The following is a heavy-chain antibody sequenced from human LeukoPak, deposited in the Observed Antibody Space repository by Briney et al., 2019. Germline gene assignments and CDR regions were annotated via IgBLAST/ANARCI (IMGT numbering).Heavy chain of an antibody. D-gene: IGHD5-24*01. V-gene: IGHV3-48*01. Sequence: GGSLRLSCAASGFTFSSYSMNWVRQAPGKGLEWVSSISSSSSTIYYADSVKGRFTISRDNAKNSLYLQMNSLRAEGTAVYYCARESSSRWLAAYYFDYWGQGTLVTVSS. CDR1: GFTFSSYS. CDR3: ARESSSRWLAAYYFDY. J-gene: IGHJ4*02. CDR2: ISSSSSTI.